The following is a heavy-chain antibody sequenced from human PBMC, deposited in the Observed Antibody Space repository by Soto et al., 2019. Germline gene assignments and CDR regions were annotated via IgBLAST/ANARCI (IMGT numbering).Heavy chain of an antibody. CDR3: ARLKGYDDSGGYYSDY. D-gene: IGHD3-22*01. CDR2: IDPTNSYT. V-gene: IGHV5-10-1*01. CDR1: GYTFTHFW. J-gene: IGHJ4*02. Sequence: GESLKISCETSGYTFTHFWISWVRQMPGKGLEWIGRIDPTNSYTNYSPSFRGHVTISSDKSITTAYLQWSSLKASDTAMYYCARLKGYDDSGGYYSDYWGQGTLVIVSA.